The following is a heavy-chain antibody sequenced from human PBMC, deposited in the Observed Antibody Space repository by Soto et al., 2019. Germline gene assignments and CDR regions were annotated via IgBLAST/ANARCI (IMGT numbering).Heavy chain of an antibody. V-gene: IGHV3-11*01. D-gene: IGHD3-3*01. CDR1: GFTFSDYY. CDR3: ARAIRITTFGVVTLAPQYMDV. J-gene: IGHJ6*03. CDR2: ISSSGSTI. Sequence: GGSLRLSCAASGFTFSDYYMSWIRQAPGKGLEWVSYISSSGSTIYYADSVKGRFTISRDNAKNSLYLQMNSLRAEDTAVYYCARAIRITTFGVVTLAPQYMDVWGKGTTVTVSS.